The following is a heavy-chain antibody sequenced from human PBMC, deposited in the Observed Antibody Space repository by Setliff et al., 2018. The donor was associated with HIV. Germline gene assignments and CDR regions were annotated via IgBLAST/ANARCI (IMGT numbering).Heavy chain of an antibody. Sequence: PSETLSLTCAVSGYSISSGYYWGWIRQSPGKGLEWIGEIDHSGGTNDNPSLKSRVTISLDTSKNEISLKVSSVTAADTAVYYSARGGYSYGFGRHRAYFQYWGQGTQVTVSS. J-gene: IGHJ1*01. CDR3: ARGGYSYGFGRHRAYFQY. CDR1: GYSISSGYY. D-gene: IGHD5-18*01. CDR2: IDHSGGT. V-gene: IGHV4-38-2*01.